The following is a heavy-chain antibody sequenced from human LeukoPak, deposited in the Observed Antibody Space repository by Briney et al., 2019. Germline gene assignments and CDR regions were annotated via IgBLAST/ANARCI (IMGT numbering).Heavy chain of an antibody. CDR2: ISSSSGSK. CDR1: GFAFRTYS. CDR3: XRGRQXXGFDY. J-gene: IGHJ4*02. V-gene: IGHV3-48*02. Sequence: GGSLRLSCGASGFAFRTYSMSWVRQAPGKGLEWVSYISSSSGSKHYADSVRGRFAISRDNAKNSLYLQMNSLRDEDTAVYYCXRGRQXXGFDYWGQGAXVTVSS.